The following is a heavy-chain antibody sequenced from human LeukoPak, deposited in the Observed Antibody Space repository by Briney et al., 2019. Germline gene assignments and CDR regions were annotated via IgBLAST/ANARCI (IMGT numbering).Heavy chain of an antibody. J-gene: IGHJ4*02. Sequence: SVKVSCKASGGTFSSYAISWVRQAPGQGLEWMGGIIPIFGTANYAQEFQGRVTITTDESTSTAYMELSSLRSEDTAVYYCARGTDILTGYDYWGQGTLVSVSS. CDR2: IIPIFGTA. V-gene: IGHV1-69*05. D-gene: IGHD3-9*01. CDR1: GGTFSSYA. CDR3: ARGTDILTGYDY.